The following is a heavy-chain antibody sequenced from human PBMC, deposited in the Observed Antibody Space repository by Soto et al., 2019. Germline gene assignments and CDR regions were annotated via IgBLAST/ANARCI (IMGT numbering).Heavy chain of an antibody. Sequence: QMQLQESGPGLVKPSETLSLTCAVSSASIISEQRWSWVRQPPGKGLEWIGEIHHSGSTNNNPSLRSPVTMSVDKSTNQFSLNLNSVTAADTAVYSCARSFGWYAIDQWGQGTLVIVSS. CDR2: IHHSGST. CDR3: ARSFGWYAIDQ. CDR1: SASIISEQR. V-gene: IGHV4-4*02. J-gene: IGHJ4*02. D-gene: IGHD6-19*01.